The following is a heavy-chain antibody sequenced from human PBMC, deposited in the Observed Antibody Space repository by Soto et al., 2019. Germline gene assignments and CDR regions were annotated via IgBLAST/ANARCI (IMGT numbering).Heavy chain of an antibody. V-gene: IGHV4-39*01. J-gene: IGHJ6*02. CDR1: GGSISSTNYY. CDR2: IYYTGNT. CDR3: ARHDFYGSGSYYRKGFYYYFGLDV. Sequence: SETLSLTCTVSGGSISSTNYYWGWIRQPPGKGLERIGSIYYTGNTFYNPSLKSRVTLSADTSKNQFSLKVTSVTAADTAVYYCARHDFYGSGSYYRKGFYYYFGLDVWGQGTTVTVSS. D-gene: IGHD3-10*01.